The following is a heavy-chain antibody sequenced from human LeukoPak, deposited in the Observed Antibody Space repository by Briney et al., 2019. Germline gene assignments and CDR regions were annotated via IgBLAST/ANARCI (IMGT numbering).Heavy chain of an antibody. CDR2: INHSGST. CDR1: GGSFSGYY. D-gene: IGHD2-2*01. Sequence: PSETLSLTCAVYGGSFSGYYWSWIRQPPGKGLEWIGEINHSGSTNYNPSLKSRVTISVDTSKNQFSLKLSSVTAADTAVYYCARGHVVVVPAAIGWFDPWGQGTLVTVSS. J-gene: IGHJ5*02. V-gene: IGHV4-34*01. CDR3: ARGHVVVVPAAIGWFDP.